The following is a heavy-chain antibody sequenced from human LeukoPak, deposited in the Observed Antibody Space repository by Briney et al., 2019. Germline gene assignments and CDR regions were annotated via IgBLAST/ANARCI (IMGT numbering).Heavy chain of an antibody. V-gene: IGHV4-4*02. Sequence: PSETLSLTCGVSGGSISTTNWWTWVRQPPGEGLEWIGEVHLSGRTHYNPSLESRVTMSVDMSENHISLRLTSVTAADTAVYYCARLFEVVDAFDIWGQGTMVTVSS. CDR1: GGSISTTNW. D-gene: IGHD2-21*01. CDR2: VHLSGRT. J-gene: IGHJ3*02. CDR3: ARLFEVVDAFDI.